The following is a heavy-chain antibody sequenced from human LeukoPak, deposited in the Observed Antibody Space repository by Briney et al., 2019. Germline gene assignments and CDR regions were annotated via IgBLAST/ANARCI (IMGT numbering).Heavy chain of an antibody. D-gene: IGHD4-17*01. CDR2: ISSSSSYI. CDR3: ARDNEGPSGDYGYYFDY. J-gene: IGHJ4*02. V-gene: IGHV3-21*01. CDR1: GFTFSSYS. Sequence: PGGSLRLSCAASGFTFSSYSMNWVRQAPGKGLEWVSSISSSSSYIYYADSVKGRFTISRDNAKNSLYLQMNSLRAEDTAVYYCARDNEGPSGDYGYYFDYWGQGTLVTVSS.